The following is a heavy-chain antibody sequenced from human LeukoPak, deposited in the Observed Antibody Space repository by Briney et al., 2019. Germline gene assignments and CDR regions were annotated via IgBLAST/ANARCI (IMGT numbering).Heavy chain of an antibody. CDR2: IHHNGDT. J-gene: IGHJ4*02. D-gene: IGHD4-17*01. Sequence: PSETLSLTCTVSGGFITTTTYYWGWVRQSPGKGLEWIGCIHHNGDTFYSPSLESRLAFSTDTSENQFSLKLRSLTAADTAIYYCVSIYGDQWGYFDFWGQGALITVSS. V-gene: IGHV4-39*07. CDR1: GGFITTTTYY. CDR3: VSIYGDQWGYFDF.